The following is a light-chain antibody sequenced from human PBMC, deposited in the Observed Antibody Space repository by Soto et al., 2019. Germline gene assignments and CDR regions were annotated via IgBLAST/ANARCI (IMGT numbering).Light chain of an antibody. CDR1: QSVTSNY. J-gene: IGKJ2*01. CDR2: GAS. Sequence: EIVLTQSPGTLSSSPGERATLSCRASQSVTSNYLAWYQQTPGQAPRLLIFGASIRATGLPDRFSGGGSGTDFTLTISRLEPEDFAVYYWQQHGLSPYTFGQGTRLEI. CDR3: QQHGLSPYT. V-gene: IGKV3-20*01.